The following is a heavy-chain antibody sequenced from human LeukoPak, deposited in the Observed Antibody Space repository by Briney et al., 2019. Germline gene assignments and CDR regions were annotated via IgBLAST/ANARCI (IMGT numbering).Heavy chain of an antibody. V-gene: IGHV4-34*01. D-gene: IGHD6-6*01. CDR2: INHSGST. CDR3: AKTKYSGVWFDP. Sequence: PSETLSLTCAVYGGSFSGYYWSWIRQPPGKGLEWIGEINHSGSTNYNPSLKSRVTISVDTSKNQFSLKLSSVTAADTAVYYCAKTKYSGVWFDPWGQGTLVTVSS. CDR1: GGSFSGYY. J-gene: IGHJ5*02.